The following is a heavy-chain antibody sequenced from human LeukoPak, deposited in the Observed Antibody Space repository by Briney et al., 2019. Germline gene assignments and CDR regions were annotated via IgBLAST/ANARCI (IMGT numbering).Heavy chain of an antibody. Sequence: SETLSLTCTVSGGSINSGSYYWSWIRQPAGKGLEWIGRIYTSGSTNYNPSLKGRVTISVDTSKNQFSLKLSSVTAADTAVYYCARSYRIVATAGYYWFDPWGQGTLVTVSS. CDR1: GGSINSGSYY. D-gene: IGHD5-12*01. V-gene: IGHV4-61*02. CDR3: ARSYRIVATAGYYWFDP. CDR2: IYTSGST. J-gene: IGHJ5*02.